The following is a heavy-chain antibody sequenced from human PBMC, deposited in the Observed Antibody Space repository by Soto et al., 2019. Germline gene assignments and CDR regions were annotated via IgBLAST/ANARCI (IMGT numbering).Heavy chain of an antibody. V-gene: IGHV1-18*01. CDR2: IFVSNGST. CDR3: ASHSFTVVFGIILSPVGI. CDR1: GFTFSTYG. Sequence: QVLLVQSGAEVKKPGASVRVSCKASGFTFSTYGISWVRQAPGQCLEWMGRIFVSNGSTHYAQNFLARLTICRGSSRRIGDMALRPMTCDCTALYGAASHSFTVVFGIILSPVGIWAQGTMITVS. D-gene: IGHD3-10*01. J-gene: IGHJ3*02.